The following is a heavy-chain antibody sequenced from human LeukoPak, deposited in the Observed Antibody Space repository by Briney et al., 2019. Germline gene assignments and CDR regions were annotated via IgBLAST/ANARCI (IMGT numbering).Heavy chain of an antibody. V-gene: IGHV3-30*03. CDR1: GFTFSSFG. CDR3: ARIRAGEYFDY. CDR2: ISNDGSNK. Sequence: GGSLRLSCAASGFTFSSFGIHWVRQAPAMGLEWVAVISNDGSNKFYADSVKGRFTISRDNSKNTLYLQMNSLRAEDTAVYYCARIRAGEYFDYWGQGTLVTVSS. D-gene: IGHD3-10*01. J-gene: IGHJ4*02.